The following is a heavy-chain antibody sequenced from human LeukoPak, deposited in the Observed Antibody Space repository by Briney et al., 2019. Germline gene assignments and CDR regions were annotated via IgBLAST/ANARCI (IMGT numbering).Heavy chain of an antibody. V-gene: IGHV3-23*01. CDR3: AKDGAVAGIRDAFDI. J-gene: IGHJ3*02. D-gene: IGHD6-19*01. CDR2: ISGSGGST. CDR1: GFTFSSYA. Sequence: GRSLRLSCAASGFTFSSYAMSWVRQAPGKGLEWVSAISGSGGSTYYADSVKGRFTISRDNSKNTLYLQMNSLRAEDTAVYYCAKDGAVAGIRDAFDIWGQGTMVTVSS.